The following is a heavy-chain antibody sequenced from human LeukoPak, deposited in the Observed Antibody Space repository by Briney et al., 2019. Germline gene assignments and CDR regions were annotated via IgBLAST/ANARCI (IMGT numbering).Heavy chain of an antibody. CDR3: ARDGEHYYGSGSYYNGNDAFDI. Sequence: SETLSLTCTVSGGSISSYYWSWIRQPAGKGLEWIGRIDTSGNTNYKPSLKSRVTMSVDTSKKQFSLKLSSVTAADTAVYYCARDGEHYYGSGSYYNGNDAFDIWGQGTMVTVSS. J-gene: IGHJ3*02. D-gene: IGHD3-10*01. V-gene: IGHV4-4*07. CDR2: IDTSGNT. CDR1: GGSISSYY.